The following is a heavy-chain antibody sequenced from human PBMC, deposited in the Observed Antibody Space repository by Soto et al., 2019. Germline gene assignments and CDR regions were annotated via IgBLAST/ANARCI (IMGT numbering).Heavy chain of an antibody. CDR1: GYTLTELS. V-gene: IGHV1-24*01. CDR2: FDPEDGET. Sequence: ASVKVSCKVSGYTLTELSMHCVRQAPGKGLEWMGGFDPEDGETIYAQKFQGRVTMTEDTSTDTAYMELSSLRSEDTAVYYCATAPIFGSWSGYYTPHDAFDIWGQGTMVT. J-gene: IGHJ3*02. CDR3: ATAPIFGSWSGYYTPHDAFDI. D-gene: IGHD3-3*01.